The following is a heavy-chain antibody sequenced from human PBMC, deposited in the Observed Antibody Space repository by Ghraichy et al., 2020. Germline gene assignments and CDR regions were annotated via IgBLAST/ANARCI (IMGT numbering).Heavy chain of an antibody. Sequence: GGSLRLSCAASGFTFSSYGMHWVRQAPGKGLEWVAFIRYDGSNKYYADSVKGRFTISRDSSKNTLYLQMNSLRAEDTAVYYCAKGREWDSSLVYFDYWGQGTLGTVSS. CDR1: GFTFSSYG. CDR2: IRYDGSNK. CDR3: AKGREWDSSLVYFDY. V-gene: IGHV3-30*02. D-gene: IGHD6-19*01. J-gene: IGHJ4*02.